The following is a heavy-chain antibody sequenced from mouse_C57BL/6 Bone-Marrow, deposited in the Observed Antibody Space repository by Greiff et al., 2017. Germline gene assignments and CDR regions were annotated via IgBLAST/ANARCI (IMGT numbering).Heavy chain of an antibody. CDR2: IYPRSGNT. J-gene: IGHJ2*01. CDR1: GYTFTSYG. V-gene: IGHV1-81*01. D-gene: IGHD1-1*01. Sequence: QVQLQQSGAELARPGASVKLSCKASGYTFTSYGISWVKQRTGQGLEWIGEIYPRSGNTYYNEKFKGKATLTADKSSSTAYMELRSLTSEDSAVYFCAKGVYYGSSYENYWGQGTTRTVSS. CDR3: AKGVYYGSSYENY.